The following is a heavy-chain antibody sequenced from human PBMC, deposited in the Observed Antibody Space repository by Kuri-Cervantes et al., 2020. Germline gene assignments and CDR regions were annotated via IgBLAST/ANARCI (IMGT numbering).Heavy chain of an antibody. CDR3: VREASAD. V-gene: IGHV3-48*01. CDR1: GFTFSSYS. Sequence: GESLKISCAASGFTFSSYSMNWVRQAPGKGLEWVSYISSSSSTIYYADYVKGRFTISRDDAKNSLYLHMNSLRVDDTAVYFCVREASADWGQGTLVTVSS. CDR2: ISSSSSTI. J-gene: IGHJ4*02.